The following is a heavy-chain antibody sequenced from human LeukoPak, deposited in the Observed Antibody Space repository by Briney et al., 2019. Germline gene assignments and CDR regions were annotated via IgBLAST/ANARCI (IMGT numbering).Heavy chain of an antibody. Sequence: SETLSLTCAVYGGSFSGYEWSWIRQPPGKGLEWIGYIYYSGGTNYNPSLKSRVTISVDTSKNQFSLKLSSVTAADTAVYYCASGRQYSSSLDYWGQGTLVTVSS. D-gene: IGHD6-6*01. CDR3: ASGRQYSSSLDY. J-gene: IGHJ4*02. CDR1: GGSFSGYE. V-gene: IGHV4-59*08. CDR2: IYYSGGT.